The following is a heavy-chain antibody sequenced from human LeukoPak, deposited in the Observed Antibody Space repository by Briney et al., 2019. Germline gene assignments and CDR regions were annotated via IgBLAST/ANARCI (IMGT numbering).Heavy chain of an antibody. V-gene: IGHV1-8*03. Sequence: SVKVSCKASGYTFTSYDINWVRQATGQGLEWMGWMNPNSGNTGYAQKFQGRVTITRNTSISTAYMELSSLRSEDTAVYYCARGGVPAAIHYYYYYMDVWGKGTTVTVSS. CDR2: MNPNSGNT. CDR3: ARGGVPAAIHYYYYYMDV. CDR1: GYTFTSYD. J-gene: IGHJ6*03. D-gene: IGHD2-2*01.